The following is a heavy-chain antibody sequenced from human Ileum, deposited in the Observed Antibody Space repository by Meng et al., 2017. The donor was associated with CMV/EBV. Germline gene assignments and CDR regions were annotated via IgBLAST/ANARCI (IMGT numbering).Heavy chain of an antibody. V-gene: IGHV3-23*01. Sequence: GESLKISCAASGFTFSTYAMNWVRQAPGKGLEWVSGISNSGGSTYYADSVKGRFTISRDNSKETLHLQINSLRAEDTAVYFCAEVPSIPNSSGYYYAKFYYGMDVWGQGTTVTVSS. CDR2: ISNSGGST. D-gene: IGHD3-22*01. CDR3: AEVPSIPNSSGYYYAKFYYGMDV. J-gene: IGHJ6*02. CDR1: GFTFSTYA.